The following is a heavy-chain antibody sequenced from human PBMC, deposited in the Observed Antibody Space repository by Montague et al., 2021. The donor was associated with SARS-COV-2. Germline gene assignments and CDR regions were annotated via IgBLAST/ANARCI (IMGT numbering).Heavy chain of an antibody. V-gene: IGHV4-4*08. CDR1: GGSLNNYF. CDR3: ARVDSSGPGEY. CDR2: ISASGST. Sequence: SETLSLTCTVSGGSLNNYFWSWIRQPPGKGLEWVGYISASGSTKYNPSLQSRVTISVDTARNQFSLKLLSVTAADTAFYYCARVDSSGPGEYWGQGILVSVSS. D-gene: IGHD3-22*01. J-gene: IGHJ4*02.